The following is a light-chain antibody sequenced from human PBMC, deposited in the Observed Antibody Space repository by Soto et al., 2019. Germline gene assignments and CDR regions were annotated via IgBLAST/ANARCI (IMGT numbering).Light chain of an antibody. J-gene: IGLJ2*01. V-gene: IGLV2-14*03. CDR1: SSDIGAYAY. Sequence: QSALTQPASVSGSPGQLIAISCTGTSSDIGAYAYVSWYQQHPGKVPKLIVFDVNYRPSGVSSRFSGSKSGNTASLTISGLQAEDEADYYCSSYTRTSSVIFGGGTKLTVL. CDR3: SSYTRTSSVI. CDR2: DVN.